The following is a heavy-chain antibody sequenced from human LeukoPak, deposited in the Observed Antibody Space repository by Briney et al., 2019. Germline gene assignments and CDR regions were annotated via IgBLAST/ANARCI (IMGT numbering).Heavy chain of an antibody. CDR1: GYTFGNNG. CDR2: ISAYNGNA. J-gene: IGHJ3*02. D-gene: IGHD3-10*01. CDR3: ARARARFGELFDAFDI. V-gene: IGHV1-18*01. Sequence: ASVKVSCKASGYTFGNNGITWVRQAPGQGLEWMGWISAYNGNANYAQNFQGRVTMTTETSTSTAYMELRSLRSDDTAVYYCARARARFGELFDAFDIWGQGTMVTVSS.